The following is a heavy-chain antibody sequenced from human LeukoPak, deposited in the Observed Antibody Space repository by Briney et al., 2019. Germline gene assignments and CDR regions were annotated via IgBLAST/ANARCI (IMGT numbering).Heavy chain of an antibody. CDR2: IYYSGST. D-gene: IGHD2-2*02. CDR3: ARAKYCSSTSCYRPPLYYYYGMDV. Sequence: SETLSLTCTLSGGSIGTNYWSWIRQSPGKGLEWIGYIYYSGSTNYNPSLKSRVTISVDTSKNQFSLKLSSVTAADTAVYYCARAKYCSSTSCYRPPLYYYYGMDVWGQGTTVTVSS. J-gene: IGHJ6*02. V-gene: IGHV4-59*12. CDR1: GGSIGTNY.